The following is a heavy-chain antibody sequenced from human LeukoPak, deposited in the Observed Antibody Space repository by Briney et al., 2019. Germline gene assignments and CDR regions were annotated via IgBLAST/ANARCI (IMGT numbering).Heavy chain of an antibody. CDR1: GFTFSSYS. Sequence: GGSLRLSCAASGFTFSSYSMNWVRQAPGKGLEWVSAISGSGGSTYYADSVKGRFTISRDNSKNTLYLQMNSLRAEDTAVYYCALIAAAAVDYWGQGTLVTVSS. V-gene: IGHV3-23*01. J-gene: IGHJ4*02. CDR3: ALIAAAAVDY. D-gene: IGHD6-13*01. CDR2: ISGSGGST.